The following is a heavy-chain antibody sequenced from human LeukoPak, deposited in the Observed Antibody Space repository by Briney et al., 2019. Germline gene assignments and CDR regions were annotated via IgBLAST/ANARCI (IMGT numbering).Heavy chain of an antibody. Sequence: SETLSLTCTVSGGSISSYYWSWIRQHPGKGLEWIGYIYYSGSTYYNPSLKSRVTISVDTSKNQFSLKLSSVTAADTAVYYCASVVVPAATILDAFDIWGQGTMVTVSS. CDR2: IYYSGST. CDR1: GGSISSYY. CDR3: ASVVVPAATILDAFDI. J-gene: IGHJ3*02. V-gene: IGHV4-59*06. D-gene: IGHD2-2*01.